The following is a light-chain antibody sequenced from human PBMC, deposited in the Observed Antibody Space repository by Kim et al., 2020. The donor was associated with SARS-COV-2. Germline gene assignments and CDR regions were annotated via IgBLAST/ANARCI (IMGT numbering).Light chain of an antibody. CDR1: QSVSSN. CDR2: GAS. V-gene: IGKV3-15*01. CDR3: QQYNNWPGT. Sequence: VSPGERATLSCRASQSVSSNLAWYQQKPGQAPRLLIYGASTRATGVPARFSGSGSGTDFTLTISSLQSEDFAVYYCQQYNNWPGTFGQGTRLEIK. J-gene: IGKJ5*01.